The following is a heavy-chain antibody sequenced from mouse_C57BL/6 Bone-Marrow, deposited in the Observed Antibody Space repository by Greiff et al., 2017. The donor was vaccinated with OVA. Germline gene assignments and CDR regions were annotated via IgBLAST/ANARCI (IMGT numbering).Heavy chain of an antibody. V-gene: IGHV1-7*01. CDR2: INPSSGYT. Sequence: QVQLQQSGAELAKPGASVKLSCKASGYTFTSYWMHWVKQRPGQGLEWIGYINPSSGYTKYNQKFKSKATLTVDTSSSTAYMQLSSLTSEDSAVYYCARGVFDYWGQGTTLTVSS. J-gene: IGHJ2*01. CDR1: GYTFTSYW. CDR3: ARGVFDY.